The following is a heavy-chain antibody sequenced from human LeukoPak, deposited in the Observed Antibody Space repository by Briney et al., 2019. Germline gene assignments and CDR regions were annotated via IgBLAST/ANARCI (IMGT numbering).Heavy chain of an antibody. J-gene: IGHJ5*02. D-gene: IGHD6-19*01. CDR2: IYYSGST. CDR1: GGSISSSSYY. CDR3: ASLSKAVNWSDP. V-gene: IGHV4-39*01. Sequence: SGPTLVKPSETLSLTCTVSGGSISSSSYYWGWIRQPPGKGLEWIGSIYYSGSTYYNPSLKSRVTISVDTSKNQFSLKLSSVTAADTAVYYCASLSKAVNWSDPWGQGTLVTVSS.